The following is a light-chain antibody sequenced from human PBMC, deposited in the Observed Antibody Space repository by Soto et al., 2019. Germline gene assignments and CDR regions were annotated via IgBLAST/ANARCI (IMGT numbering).Light chain of an antibody. V-gene: IGLV7-43*01. CDR3: LLYSGGVWV. CDR1: TGAVTSGYY. CDR2: SAG. Sequence: QTVVTQEPSLTVSPGGTVTLTCASSTGAVTSGYYPNWFQQKPGQAPRALIYSAGNKHSWTPARFSGSLLGGRSTLTLSGVQPEDEAEYYCLLYSGGVWVFGGGTQLTVL. J-gene: IGLJ3*02.